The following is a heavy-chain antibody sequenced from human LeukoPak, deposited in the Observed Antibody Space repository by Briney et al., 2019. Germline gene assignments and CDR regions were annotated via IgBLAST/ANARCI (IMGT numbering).Heavy chain of an antibody. CDR3: ARIPVVVVAATYWFDP. CDR2: ISAYNGNT. D-gene: IGHD2-15*01. Sequence: GASVKVSCKASGYTFTSYGISWVRQAPGQGLEWMGWISAYNGNTNYAQKLQGRVTMTTDTSTSTAYMELRSLRSDDTAVYYCARIPVVVVAATYWFDPWGQGTLVTVSS. CDR1: GYTFTSYG. J-gene: IGHJ5*02. V-gene: IGHV1-18*01.